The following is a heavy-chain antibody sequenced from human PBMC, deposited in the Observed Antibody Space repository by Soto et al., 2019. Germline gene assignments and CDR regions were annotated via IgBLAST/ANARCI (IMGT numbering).Heavy chain of an antibody. CDR1: GGTFSSYA. V-gene: IGHV1-69*06. D-gene: IGHD3-22*01. CDR3: ARDLYYYDSSGYYTPYYGMDV. J-gene: IGHJ6*02. CDR2: MIPIFGTA. Sequence: QVQLVQSGAEVKKPGSSVKVSCKASGGTFSSYAISWVRQAPGQGLEWMGGMIPIFGTANYAQKFQGRVTITADKSTSTAYMELSSLRSEDTAVYYCARDLYYYDSSGYYTPYYGMDVWGQGTTVTVSS.